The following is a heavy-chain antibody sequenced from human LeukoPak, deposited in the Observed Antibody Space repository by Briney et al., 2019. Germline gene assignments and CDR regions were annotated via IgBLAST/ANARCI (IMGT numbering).Heavy chain of an antibody. V-gene: IGHV3-9*01. D-gene: IGHD6-19*01. CDR3: AKDIAGAVAGRLGPGDAFDI. CDR1: GFTFDEYA. Sequence: GRSLRLSCAASGFTFDEYAMHCVRQAPGKGLEWVSDICWNSGSIGYADSVKGRYTISRDNAKNSLYLQMNSLRAEDTALYYCAKDIAGAVAGRLGPGDAFDIWGQGTMVTVSS. J-gene: IGHJ3*02. CDR2: ICWNSGSI.